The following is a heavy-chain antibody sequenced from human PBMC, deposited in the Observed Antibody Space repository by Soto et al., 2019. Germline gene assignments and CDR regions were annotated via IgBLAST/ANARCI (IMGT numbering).Heavy chain of an antibody. V-gene: IGHV3-33*01. CDR2: IRFDGSNE. Sequence: PGGSLRLSCAVPGGIFHGYGMHWVRQAPGKGLEWVAIIRFDGSNEEYADSVKGRFTISRDNSKNTLYLQMSTLGAEDTAVYYCARDGIGGTVFRGYLDYWGRGTVVTVSS. CDR3: ARDGIGGTVFRGYLDY. D-gene: IGHD1-7*01. CDR1: GGIFHGYG. J-gene: IGHJ4*02.